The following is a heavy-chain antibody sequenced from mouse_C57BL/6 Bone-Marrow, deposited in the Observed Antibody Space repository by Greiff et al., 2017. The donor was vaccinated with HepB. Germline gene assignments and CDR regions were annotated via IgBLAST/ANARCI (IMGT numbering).Heavy chain of an antibody. Sequence: QVQLQQPGAELVKPGASVKVSCKASGYTFTSYWMHWVKQRPGQGLEWIGRIHPSDSDTNYNQKFKGKATLTVDKSSSTAYMQLSSLTSDDSAVYYCAIFYYGTYYAMDYWGQGTSVTVSS. CDR1: GYTFTSYW. CDR2: IHPSDSDT. CDR3: AIFYYGTYYAMDY. D-gene: IGHD2-1*01. J-gene: IGHJ4*01. V-gene: IGHV1-74*01.